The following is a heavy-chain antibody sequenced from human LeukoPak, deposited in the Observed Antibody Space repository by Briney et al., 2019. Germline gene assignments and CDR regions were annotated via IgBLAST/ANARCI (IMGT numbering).Heavy chain of an antibody. CDR3: AVDEGPYYYDSSGAP. Sequence: KPSETLSLTCAVYGGSFSGYYWSWIRQPPGKGLECIGEINHSGSTNYNPSLKSRVTISVDTSKNQFSLKLSSVTAADTAVYYCAVDEGPYYYDSSGAPWGPGTLVTVSS. V-gene: IGHV4-34*01. D-gene: IGHD3-22*01. J-gene: IGHJ5*02. CDR2: INHSGST. CDR1: GGSFSGYY.